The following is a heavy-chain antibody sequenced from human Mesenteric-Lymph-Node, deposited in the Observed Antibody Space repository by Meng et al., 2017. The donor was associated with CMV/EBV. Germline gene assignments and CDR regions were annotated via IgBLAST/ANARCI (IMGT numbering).Heavy chain of an antibody. Sequence: GGSLRLSCAASGFTFSSYWMSWVRQAPGKGLEWVANIKQDGSEKYYADSVKGRFTISRDNAKNSLYLQMNSLRAEDTAVYYCARDGVVAAIQNSFDPWGQGTLVTVSS. CDR2: IKQDGSEK. CDR1: GFTFSSYW. V-gene: IGHV3-7*01. CDR3: ARDGVVAAIQNSFDP. D-gene: IGHD2-15*01. J-gene: IGHJ5*02.